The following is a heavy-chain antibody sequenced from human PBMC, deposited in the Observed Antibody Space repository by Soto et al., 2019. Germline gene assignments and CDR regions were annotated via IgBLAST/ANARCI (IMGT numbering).Heavy chain of an antibody. J-gene: IGHJ3*02. D-gene: IGHD3-16*01. V-gene: IGHV4-31*03. CDR1: GGSISSGGYY. CDR3: ARALRARLHAFDI. Sequence: SETLSLTCTVSGGSISSGGYYWSWIRQHPGKGLEWIGYIYYSGSTYYNPSLKSRVTISVDTSKNQFSLKLSSVTAADTAVYYCARALRARLHAFDIWGQGTMVTVSS. CDR2: IYYSGST.